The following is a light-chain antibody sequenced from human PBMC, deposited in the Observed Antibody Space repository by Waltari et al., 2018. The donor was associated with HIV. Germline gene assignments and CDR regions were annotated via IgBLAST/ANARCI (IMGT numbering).Light chain of an antibody. V-gene: IGLV1-40*01. CDR1: TSNIGAGYD. Sequence: QSVLTQPPSVSGAPVQRVTISCTWITSNIGAGYDVPWYQHLPGTAPKLLIYGNNNRPSGVPDRFSGSRSGTSSSLAITGLQAEDEAVYYCQSYDSSLSVNWVFGGGTKLTVL. CDR2: GNN. J-gene: IGLJ3*02. CDR3: QSYDSSLSVNWV.